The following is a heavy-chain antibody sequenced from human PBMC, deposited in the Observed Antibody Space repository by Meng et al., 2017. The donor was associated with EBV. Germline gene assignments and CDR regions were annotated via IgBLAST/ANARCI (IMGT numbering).Heavy chain of an antibody. V-gene: IGHV4-39*07. CDR2: IYYSGST. CDR3: ARRGYSSSRTEFDP. CDR1: GGSISSRSYY. D-gene: IGHD6-13*01. Sequence: QLQLQESGPGLVKPSEXLSLTCTVSGGSISSRSYYWGWIRQPPGKGLEWIESIYYSGSTYYNPSLKSRVTISVDTSKNQFSLKLSSVTAADTAVYYCARRGYSSSRTEFDPWGQGTLVTVSS. J-gene: IGHJ5*02.